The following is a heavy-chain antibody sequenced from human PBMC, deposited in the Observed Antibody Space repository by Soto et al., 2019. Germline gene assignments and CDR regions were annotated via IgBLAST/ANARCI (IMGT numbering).Heavy chain of an antibody. CDR2: ISSSSSTI. Sequence: GGSLRLSCAASGFTFSSYSMNWVRQAPGKGREWVSYISSSSSTIYYADSVKGRFTISRDNAKNSLYLQMNSLRDEDKAVYYCARVPPSIVVVTATLDYYGMDVWGQGTTVTVSS. D-gene: IGHD2-21*02. CDR1: GFTFSSYS. CDR3: ARVPPSIVVVTATLDYYGMDV. J-gene: IGHJ6*02. V-gene: IGHV3-48*02.